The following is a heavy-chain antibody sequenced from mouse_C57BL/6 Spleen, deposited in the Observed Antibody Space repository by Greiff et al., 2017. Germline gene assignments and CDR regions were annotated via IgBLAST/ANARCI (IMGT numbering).Heavy chain of an antibody. J-gene: IGHJ4*01. CDR2: ISDGGSYT. D-gene: IGHD1-1*01. CDR3: ARVDYYGSSYNAMDY. Sequence: VHLVESGGGLVKPGGSLKLSCAASGFTFSSYAMSWVRQTPEKRLEWVATISDGGSYTYYPDNVKGRFTISRDNAKNNLYLQMSHLKSEDTAMYYCARVDYYGSSYNAMDYWGQGTSVTVSS. V-gene: IGHV5-4*01. CDR1: GFTFSSYA.